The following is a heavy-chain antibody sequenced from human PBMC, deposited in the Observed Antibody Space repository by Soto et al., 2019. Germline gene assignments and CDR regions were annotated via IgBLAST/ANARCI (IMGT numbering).Heavy chain of an antibody. V-gene: IGHV3-7*01. Sequence: EVQLVESGGGLVQPGGSLRLSCVDSGFTFSSYWMSWVRQAPVKGLEWVGNIKQDGSEENYVDSVKGRFTISRDNAKNSWYRQMTGRGVGDTVVYYCGRLAAGGGGWDFGGRGTTVVAPS. D-gene: IGHD3-16*01. CDR3: GRLAAGGGGWDF. CDR1: GFTFSSYW. CDR2: IKQDGSEE. J-gene: IGHJ6*04.